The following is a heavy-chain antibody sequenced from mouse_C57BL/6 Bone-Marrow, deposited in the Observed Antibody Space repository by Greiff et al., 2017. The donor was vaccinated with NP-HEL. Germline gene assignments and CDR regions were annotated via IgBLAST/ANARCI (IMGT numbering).Heavy chain of an antibody. Sequence: VQLKQSGAELVRPGASVKLSCTASGFNIKDDYMHWVKQRPEQGLEWIGWIDPENGDTEYASKFQGKATITADTSSNTAYLQLSSLTSEDTAVYYCTHTLPYYDGRANWYFDVWGTGTTVTVSS. V-gene: IGHV14-4*01. D-gene: IGHD1-1*01. CDR1: GFNIKDDY. CDR2: IDPENGDT. CDR3: THTLPYYDGRANWYFDV. J-gene: IGHJ1*03.